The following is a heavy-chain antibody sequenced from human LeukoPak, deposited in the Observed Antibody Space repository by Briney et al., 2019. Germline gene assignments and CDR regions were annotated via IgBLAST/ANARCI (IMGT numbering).Heavy chain of an antibody. CDR2: INLGGRT. J-gene: IGHJ6*03. V-gene: IGHV4-34*01. D-gene: IGHD3-10*01. CDR1: GWSFSYHF. CDR3: ARGVTVRGVLRQTFGFNAYYYMDV. Sequence: SESLSLTCDVSGWSFSYHFWNWIRQPPGKGLEWLGVINLGGRTNFHPTLRSRLTISRDTSKNQFSLKLKSVSAADTAVYYCARGVTVRGVLRQTFGFNAYYYMDVWGKGTAVAVSS.